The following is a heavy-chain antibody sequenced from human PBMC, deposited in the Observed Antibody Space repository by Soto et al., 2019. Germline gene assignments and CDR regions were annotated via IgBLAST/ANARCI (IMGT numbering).Heavy chain of an antibody. J-gene: IGHJ3*01. Sequence: EVRLVQSGAEVKKPGATVKISCRVSGYIFSDYFLHWIRQAPGKGLEWVGHVDPEDGDTINAEKFEGRIAIVADKSIDTAYMELTNLAYEDTAVYYCAFATSGNYGGFDFWGQGTVVTVSS. CDR2: VDPEDGDT. D-gene: IGHD4-17*01. CDR1: GYIFSDYF. CDR3: AFATSGNYGGFDF. V-gene: IGHV1-69-2*01.